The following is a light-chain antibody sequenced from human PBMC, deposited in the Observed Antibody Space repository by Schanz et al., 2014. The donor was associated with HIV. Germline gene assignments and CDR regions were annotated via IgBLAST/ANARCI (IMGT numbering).Light chain of an antibody. Sequence: EIVMTQSPATLSVSPGERATLSCRASQSVTSNYLAWYQQKHGQAPRLLIYGASNRASGIPDRFSGSGSGTDFTLTISRLEPEDFAVYFCQLYGSSPLFTFGPGTKVEI. V-gene: IGKV3-20*01. CDR3: QLYGSSPLFT. CDR2: GAS. J-gene: IGKJ3*01. CDR1: QSVTSNY.